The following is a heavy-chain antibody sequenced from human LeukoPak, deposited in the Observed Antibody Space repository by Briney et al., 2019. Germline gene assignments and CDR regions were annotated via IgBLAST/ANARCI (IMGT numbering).Heavy chain of an antibody. Sequence: GGSLRLSCAASGFTFSIYSMNWVRQAPGKGLEWVSSISSSSSYIYYADSVKGRFTISRDNSKNTLYLQMNSLRAEDTAVYYRAKEYIVVVTATNWFDPWGQGTLVTVSS. CDR3: AKEYIVVVTATNWFDP. D-gene: IGHD2-21*02. CDR2: ISSSSSYI. CDR1: GFTFSIYS. V-gene: IGHV3-21*04. J-gene: IGHJ5*02.